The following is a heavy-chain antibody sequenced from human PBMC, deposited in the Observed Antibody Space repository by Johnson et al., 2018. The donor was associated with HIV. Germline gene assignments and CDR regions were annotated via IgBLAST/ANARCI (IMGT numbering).Heavy chain of an antibody. CDR3: ARDRGRWGLLGGRAFDI. CDR1: GFTFSSYP. Sequence: VQLVESGGGVVQPGRSLRLSCAASGFTFSSYPMHWVRQAPGKGLEWVSAISGSGGSTYYADSVKGRFTISRDNSKTTLYLEMNSLRAEDTAVYYCARDRGRWGLLGGRAFDIWGQGTMVTVSS. J-gene: IGHJ3*02. CDR2: ISGSGGST. D-gene: IGHD1-26*01. V-gene: IGHV3-23*04.